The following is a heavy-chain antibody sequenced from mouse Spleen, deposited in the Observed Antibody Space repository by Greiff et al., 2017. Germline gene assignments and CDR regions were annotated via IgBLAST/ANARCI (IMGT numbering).Heavy chain of an antibody. CDR2: INPGSGGT. Sequence: QVQLKESGAELVRPGTSVKVSCKASGYAFTNYLIEWVKQRPGQGLEWIGVINPGSGGTNYNEKFKGKATLTADKSSSTAYMQLSSLTSEDSAVYFCARSEIYYGNYYAMDYWGQGTSVTVSS. V-gene: IGHV1-54*01. CDR3: ARSEIYYGNYYAMDY. D-gene: IGHD2-1*01. J-gene: IGHJ4*01. CDR1: GYAFTNYL.